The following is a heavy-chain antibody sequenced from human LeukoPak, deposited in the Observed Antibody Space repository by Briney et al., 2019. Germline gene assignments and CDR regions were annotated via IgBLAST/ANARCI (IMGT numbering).Heavy chain of an antibody. J-gene: IGHJ4*02. CDR3: ARGGKSELGTCDF. D-gene: IGHD7-27*01. Sequence: ASVKVSCKASGYTFSGYYMHWVRQAPGQGLEWMGWILPKSGGANYAQKFRGRVTMTMDTSINTAYMEPSSLRSDDTAVYYCARGGKSELGTCDFWGQGTLVTVSA. V-gene: IGHV1-2*02. CDR1: GYTFSGYY. CDR2: ILPKSGGA.